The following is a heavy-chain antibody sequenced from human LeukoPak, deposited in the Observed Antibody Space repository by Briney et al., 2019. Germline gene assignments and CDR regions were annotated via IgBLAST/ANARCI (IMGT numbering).Heavy chain of an antibody. D-gene: IGHD6-6*01. CDR2: ISVNGETT. CDR3: AKTNTGSSSQSDSFDI. V-gene: IGHV3-23*01. Sequence: GGSLRLSCAVSGFSVSSFGMSWVRQAPGKGLEWISAISVNGETTWYADSVRGRFIISRDNSKNTLYLQMNSLRAEDTAVYYCAKTNTGSSSQSDSFDIWGQGTMVTVSS. J-gene: IGHJ3*02. CDR1: GFSVSSFG.